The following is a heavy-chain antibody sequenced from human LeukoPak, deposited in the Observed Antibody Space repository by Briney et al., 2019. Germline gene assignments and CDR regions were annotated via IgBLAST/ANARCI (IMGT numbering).Heavy chain of an antibody. V-gene: IGHV3-23*01. CDR3: AKDKAVTPGWFYP. Sequence: GGSLRLSCAASGFTFSSYAMSWVRQVPGKGLEWVSAITGRGDSTYYADSVKGRFTISRDNSKNTLYLQMNSLRAEDTAVYYCAKDKAVTPGWFYPWGQGTLVTVSS. CDR2: ITGRGDST. CDR1: GFTFSSYA. J-gene: IGHJ5*02. D-gene: IGHD4-17*01.